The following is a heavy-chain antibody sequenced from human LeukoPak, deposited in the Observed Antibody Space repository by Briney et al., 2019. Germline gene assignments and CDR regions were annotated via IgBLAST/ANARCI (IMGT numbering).Heavy chain of an antibody. CDR3: SRQVVGNDY. V-gene: IGHV4-34*01. CDR1: GESSFSNYY. D-gene: IGHD3-22*01. Sequence: PSETLSLTCAVYGESSFSNYYWGWIRQTPGGALEWIGEINHSGYTNCNPSLKSRVTLSIDTSKNQFSLRLNSVTAADTAVYYCSRQVVGNDYWGQGTLVTVSS. J-gene: IGHJ4*02. CDR2: INHSGYT.